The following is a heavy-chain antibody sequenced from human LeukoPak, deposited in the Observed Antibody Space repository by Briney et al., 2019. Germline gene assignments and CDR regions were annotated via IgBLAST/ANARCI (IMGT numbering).Heavy chain of an antibody. CDR1: GYTFTGYY. CDR2: INPNSGGT. J-gene: IGHJ4*02. D-gene: IGHD6-19*01. CDR3: ARGTDIAVAGVDY. Sequence: ASVKVSCKASGYTFTGYYMHWVRQAPGQGLEWMGWINPNSGGTNYAQKFQGRVTMTRDTSIGTAYMELSRLRSDDTAVYYCARGTDIAVAGVDYWGQGTLVTVSS. V-gene: IGHV1-2*02.